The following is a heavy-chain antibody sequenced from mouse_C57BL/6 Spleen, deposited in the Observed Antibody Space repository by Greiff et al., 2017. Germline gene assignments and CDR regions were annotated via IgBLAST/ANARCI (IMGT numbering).Heavy chain of an antibody. CDR3: ARDYYGSSPYAMDY. Sequence: VQLQQSGAELAKPGASVKLSCKASGYTFTSYWMHWVKQRPGQGLEWIGYINPSSGYTKYNQKFKGKATLPADKSSSTASMPLSTPTYEDSSVSYCARDYYGSSPYAMDYWGQGTSVTVSS. CDR2: INPSSGYT. V-gene: IGHV1-7*01. J-gene: IGHJ4*01. D-gene: IGHD1-1*01. CDR1: GYTFTSYW.